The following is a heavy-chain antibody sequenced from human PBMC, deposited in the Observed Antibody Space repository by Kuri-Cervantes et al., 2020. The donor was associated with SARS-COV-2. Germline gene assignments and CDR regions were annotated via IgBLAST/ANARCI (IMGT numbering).Heavy chain of an antibody. D-gene: IGHD3-10*01. CDR2: INHSGST. Sequence: GSLRPSCAVYGGSFSGYYWSWIRQPPGKGLEWIGEINHSGSTNYNPSLKSRVTISVDTSKNQFSLKLSSVTAADTAVYYCARGRSARSLYGSGGDFDYWGQGTLVTVSS. CDR3: ARGRSARSLYGSGGDFDY. V-gene: IGHV4-34*01. CDR1: GGSFSGYY. J-gene: IGHJ4*02.